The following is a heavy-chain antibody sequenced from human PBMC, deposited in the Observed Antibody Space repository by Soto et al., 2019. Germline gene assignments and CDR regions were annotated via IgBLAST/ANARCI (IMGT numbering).Heavy chain of an antibody. CDR2: IYYSGST. Sequence: PSETLSLTCTVSGGSISSGGYFWSWIRQRPGKGLEWIGYIYYSGSTDYNPSLRSRVTISLDTSKKQFPLKLNSVTAADTAVYYCAACGNSNYGGAFDIWGQGKMVTVSS. J-gene: IGHJ3*02. D-gene: IGHD4-17*01. V-gene: IGHV4-31*03. CDR1: GGSISSGGYF. CDR3: AACGNSNYGGAFDI.